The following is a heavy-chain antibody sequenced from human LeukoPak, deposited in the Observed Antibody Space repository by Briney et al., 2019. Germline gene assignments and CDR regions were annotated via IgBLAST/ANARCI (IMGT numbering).Heavy chain of an antibody. D-gene: IGHD6-19*01. CDR1: GFTFSNYW. Sequence: PGGSLRLSCAASGFTFSNYWMSWVRQAPGKGLEWVANIKEDGSEKKYVDSVKGRFTISRDNAKNSLYLQMNSLRAEDTAVYYCARDASYSSGWYPDYWGQGTLVTVSS. CDR2: IKEDGSEK. CDR3: ARDASYSSGWYPDY. J-gene: IGHJ4*02. V-gene: IGHV3-7*01.